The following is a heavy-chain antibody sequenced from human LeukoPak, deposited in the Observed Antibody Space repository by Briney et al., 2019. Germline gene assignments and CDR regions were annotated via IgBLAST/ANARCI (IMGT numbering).Heavy chain of an antibody. D-gene: IGHD3-10*01. Sequence: GGSLRLSCAASGFTFSSYSMNWVRQAPGKGLEWVSYISSSSSTKYYAGSVRGRFTISRDNSQNTLFLHMNSLRAEDTAVYYCASWPGAWYGEDSWGQGTRVTVSS. CDR2: ISSSSSTK. CDR3: ASWPGAWYGEDS. CDR1: GFTFSSYS. J-gene: IGHJ4*02. V-gene: IGHV3-48*04.